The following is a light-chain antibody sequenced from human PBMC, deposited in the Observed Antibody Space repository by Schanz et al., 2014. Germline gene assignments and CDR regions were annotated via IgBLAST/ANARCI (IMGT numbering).Light chain of an antibody. CDR2: DAS. CDR3: QQYDNLWP. J-gene: IGKJ2*01. CDR1: QDISNY. V-gene: IGKV1-33*01. Sequence: DIQMTQSPSSLSASVGDRVTITCQASQDISNYLNWYQQKPGKAPKILIYDASTLETGVPSRFSGSGSGPDFTTPITRLQPDDIATKYCQQYDNLWPFGPRPKLETK.